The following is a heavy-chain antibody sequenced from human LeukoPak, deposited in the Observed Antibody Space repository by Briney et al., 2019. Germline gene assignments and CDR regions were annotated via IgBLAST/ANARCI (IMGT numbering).Heavy chain of an antibody. CDR3: ARVVRYNWNYFDY. D-gene: IGHD1-20*01. Sequence: ASVKVSCKASGYTFTGYYMHWVRQAPGQGLEWMGWISPNSGGTNYAQKFQGRVTMTRDTSISTAYMELSRLRSDDTAVYYCARVVRYNWNYFDYWGQGTLVTVSS. J-gene: IGHJ4*02. V-gene: IGHV1-2*02. CDR2: ISPNSGGT. CDR1: GYTFTGYY.